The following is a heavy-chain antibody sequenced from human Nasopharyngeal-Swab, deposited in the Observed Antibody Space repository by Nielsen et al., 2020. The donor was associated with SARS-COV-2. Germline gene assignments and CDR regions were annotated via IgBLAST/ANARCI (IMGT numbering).Heavy chain of an antibody. CDR1: GFTFSSYG. J-gene: IGHJ4*02. D-gene: IGHD1-26*01. Sequence: GESLKISCAASGFTFSSYGMHWVRQAPGKGLEWVAVISYDGSNKYYADSVKGRFTISRDNSKNTLYLQMNSLRAEDTAVYYCAKGEWELLWGQGTLVTVSP. V-gene: IGHV3-30*18. CDR3: AKGEWELL. CDR2: ISYDGSNK.